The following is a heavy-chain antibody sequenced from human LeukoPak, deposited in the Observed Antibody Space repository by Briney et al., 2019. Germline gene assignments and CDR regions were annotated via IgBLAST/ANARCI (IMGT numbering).Heavy chain of an antibody. V-gene: IGHV3-48*01. D-gene: IGHD3-3*01. Sequence: PGGSLRLSCAASGFTFSSYSMNWVRQAPGKGLEWVSDISSSSSTIYYADSVKGRFTISRDNAKNSLYLEMNSLRAEHTAVYYCARTYYDFWSGYYSHEGNPFDYWGQGTLVTVSS. CDR2: ISSSSSTI. J-gene: IGHJ4*02. CDR3: ARTYYDFWSGYYSHEGNPFDY. CDR1: GFTFSSYS.